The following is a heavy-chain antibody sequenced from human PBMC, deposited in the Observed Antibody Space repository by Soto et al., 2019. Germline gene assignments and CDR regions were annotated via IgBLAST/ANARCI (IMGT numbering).Heavy chain of an antibody. CDR2: LYYSGRS. CDR3: ARVRHYSGSAPRFGWF. D-gene: IGHD3-10*01. V-gene: IGHV4-30-2*01. Sequence: PXETLCRPCAVFGASVSSGDYTWSWIQQPRGKGLEWIRCLYYSGRSHYNPSLKSRLSISGDKSKNQLSMKISFLTAADPAAYYRARVRHYSGSAPRFGWF. CDR1: GASVSSGDYT. J-gene: IGHJ5*01.